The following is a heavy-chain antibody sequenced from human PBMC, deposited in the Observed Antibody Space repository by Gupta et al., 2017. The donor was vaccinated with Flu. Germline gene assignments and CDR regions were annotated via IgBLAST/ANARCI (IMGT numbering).Heavy chain of an antibody. D-gene: IGHD3-10*01. J-gene: IGHJ4*02. Sequence: PGKGLEWIEGIYPNRRATKYPQNIHGRVTKTTETSRSRDYMEVSGLRADDTVVYYCARANSFGSGNYYKPFDCWGQGTLVTVSS. CDR2: IYPNRRAT. CDR3: ARANSFGSGNYYKPFDC. V-gene: IGHV1-2*05.